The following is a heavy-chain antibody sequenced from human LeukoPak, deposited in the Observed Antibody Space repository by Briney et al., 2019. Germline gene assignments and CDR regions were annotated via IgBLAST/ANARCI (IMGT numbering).Heavy chain of an antibody. CDR3: ARASHTSYYYYYMDV. V-gene: IGHV4-61*02. CDR1: GGSISSGSYY. Sequence: SETLSLTCTVSGGSISSGSYYWGWIRQPAGKGLEWIGRIYTSGSTNYNPSLKSRVTISVDTSKNQFSLKLSSVTAADTAVYYCARASHTSYYYYYMDVWGKGTTVTVSS. J-gene: IGHJ6*03. CDR2: IYTSGST.